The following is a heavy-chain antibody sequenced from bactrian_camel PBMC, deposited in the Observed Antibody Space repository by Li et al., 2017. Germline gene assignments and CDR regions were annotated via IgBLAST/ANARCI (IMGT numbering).Heavy chain of an antibody. Sequence: HVQLVESGGGSVQAGGSLKLSCAASGDITRCGMYWYRQAPGKERELVSRISSDGGTTTYVDSVKGRFTISRENAKNTVYLQMDSLKSEDSALYYCAAEERVRGAPLNRGQGTQVTVS. D-gene: IGHD3*01. CDR3: AAEERVRGAPLN. J-gene: IGHJ4*01. CDR1: GDITRCG. CDR2: ISSDGGTT. V-gene: IGHV3S1*01.